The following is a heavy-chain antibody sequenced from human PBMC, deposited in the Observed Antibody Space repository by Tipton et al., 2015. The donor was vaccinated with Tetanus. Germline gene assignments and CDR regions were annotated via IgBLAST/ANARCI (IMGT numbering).Heavy chain of an antibody. Sequence: TLSLTCSLSGGSISNSEYYWAWIRQPPGKGLEWIGSVFDSGTSYYNPSLKSRVTISVDTSKNHFSLRLSSVTAAETAVYYCAEGRRFCSSNNCHEYYFDSWGRGTLVTVSS. V-gene: IGHV4-39*02. D-gene: IGHD2-2*01. J-gene: IGHJ4*02. CDR2: VFDSGTS. CDR1: GGSISNSEYY. CDR3: AEGRRFCSSNNCHEYYFDS.